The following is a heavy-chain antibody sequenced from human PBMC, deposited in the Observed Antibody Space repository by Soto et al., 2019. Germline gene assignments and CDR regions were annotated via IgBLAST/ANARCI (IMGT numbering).Heavy chain of an antibody. CDR1: GFTLSSYS. Sequence: EVQLVESGGCLVKPGGSLRLSCAASGFTLSSYSMNWVRQAPGKGLEWVSSMSSSGSYMYYADSVKGRFTISRDNAKKSLYLQMNSLRAEDTAVYYCARGGIAVAGDYWGQGTLVTVSS. V-gene: IGHV3-21*01. J-gene: IGHJ4*02. CDR2: MSSSGSYM. CDR3: ARGGIAVAGDY. D-gene: IGHD6-19*01.